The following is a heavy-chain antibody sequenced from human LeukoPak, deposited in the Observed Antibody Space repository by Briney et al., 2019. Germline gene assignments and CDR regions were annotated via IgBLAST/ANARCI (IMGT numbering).Heavy chain of an antibody. Sequence: SETLSLTCTVSGGSISNYHWSWIRQPAGKGLEWIGQIHTSGSTNYNPPLKSRVTISIDTTEDQVSLTIRSVTAADTAFYYCARRDISSGWSFDYWGQGTLVTVSS. D-gene: IGHD6-19*01. V-gene: IGHV4-4*07. CDR1: GGSISNYH. J-gene: IGHJ4*02. CDR3: ARRDISSGWSFDY. CDR2: IHTSGST.